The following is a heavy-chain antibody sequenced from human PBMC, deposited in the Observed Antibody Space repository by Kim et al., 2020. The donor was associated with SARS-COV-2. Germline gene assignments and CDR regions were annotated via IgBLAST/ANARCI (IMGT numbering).Heavy chain of an antibody. V-gene: IGHV3-21*01. J-gene: IGHJ1*01. Sequence: SVKGRFTISRDNAKNSLYLQMNSLRAEDTAVYYCARDLAVAGLAAEYFQHWGQGTLVTVSS. D-gene: IGHD6-19*01. CDR3: ARDLAVAGLAAEYFQH.